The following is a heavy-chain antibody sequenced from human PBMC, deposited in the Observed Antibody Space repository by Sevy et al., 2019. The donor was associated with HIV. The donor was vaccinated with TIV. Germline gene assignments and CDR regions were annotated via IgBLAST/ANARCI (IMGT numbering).Heavy chain of an antibody. V-gene: IGHV3-74*01. CDR1: GFTFSSYW. CDR3: TRVYDITWNVYYFDH. Sequence: GGSLRLSCAASGFTFSSYWMNWVRQAPGKGLVWVSRLSSEGSTTIYADSVKGRFTISRDNAKNTLYLQINSLRAEDTDVYYCTRVYDITWNVYYFDHWGQGTLVTVSS. CDR2: LSSEGSTT. D-gene: IGHD1-1*01. J-gene: IGHJ4*02.